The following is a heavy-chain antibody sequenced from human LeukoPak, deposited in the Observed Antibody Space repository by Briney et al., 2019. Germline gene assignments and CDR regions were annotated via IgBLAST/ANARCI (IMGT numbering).Heavy chain of an antibody. CDR1: GGSFSGYY. D-gene: IGHD1-7*01. J-gene: IGHJ5*02. CDR3: ARGRVELRGWFDP. Sequence: SETLSLTCAVYGGSFSGYYWSWIRQPPGKGLEWIGEINHSGSTNYNPSLKSRVTISVDTSKNQFSLKLSSVTAADTAVYYCARGRVELRGWFDPWGQGTLVTVSP. CDR2: INHSGST. V-gene: IGHV4-34*01.